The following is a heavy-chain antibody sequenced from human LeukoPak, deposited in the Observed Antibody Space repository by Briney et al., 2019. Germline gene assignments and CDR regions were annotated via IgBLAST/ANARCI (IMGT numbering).Heavy chain of an antibody. CDR2: IYYGGSP. J-gene: IGHJ6*03. V-gene: IGHV4-39*02. Sequence: SETLSLTCNVSGGSISTTTNSWGWAWIRQRPTKGLEWIGSIYYGGSPYYTSSLKSRVTISVDTSKNQFSLKLASLTAADTAVYYCARERLWFGELSHYYYYYYMDVWGKGTTVTISS. CDR3: ARERLWFGELSHYYYYYYMDV. CDR1: GGSISTTTNS. D-gene: IGHD3-10*01.